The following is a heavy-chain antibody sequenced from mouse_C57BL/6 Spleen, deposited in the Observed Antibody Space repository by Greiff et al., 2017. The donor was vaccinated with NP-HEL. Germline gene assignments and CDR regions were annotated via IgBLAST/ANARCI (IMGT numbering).Heavy chain of an antibody. CDR2: IWSGGST. Sequence: QVHVQQSGPGLVQPSQSLSITCTVPGFSLTSYGVHWVRQSPGKGLEWLGVIWSGGSTDYNAAFFSRLSISKDNSKSQIFFKMNSLQADDTAIYYCARNYSGRVWYFDVWGTGTTVTVSS. J-gene: IGHJ1*03. CDR3: ARNYSGRVWYFDV. D-gene: IGHD1-1*01. CDR1: GFSLTSYG. V-gene: IGHV2-2*01.